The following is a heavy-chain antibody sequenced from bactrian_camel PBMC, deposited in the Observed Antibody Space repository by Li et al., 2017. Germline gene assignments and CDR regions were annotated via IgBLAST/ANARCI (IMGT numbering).Heavy chain of an antibody. Sequence: HVQLVESGGALVQPGGSLRLSCAASGFTFTSHSMYWVRQAPGKGLDWVSVISRDSGTTYYADSVKGRFTISRDNANPTLYLQLNSLKTDDTAMYYCAKARGGYAGSSLEFWGKGTQVTVS. D-gene: IGHD2*01. J-gene: IGHJ4*01. V-gene: IGHV3S1*01. CDR3: AKARGGYAGSSLEF. CDR2: ISRDSGTT. CDR1: GFTFTSHS.